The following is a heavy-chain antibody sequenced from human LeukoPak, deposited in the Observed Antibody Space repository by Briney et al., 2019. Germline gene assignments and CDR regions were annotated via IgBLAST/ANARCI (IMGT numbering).Heavy chain of an antibody. J-gene: IGHJ4*02. D-gene: IGHD1-1*01. CDR2: ISGSADST. V-gene: IGHV3-23*01. CDR1: GFTFRNYA. Sequence: PGGSLRLSCAASGFTFRNYAMTWVRQAPGKGLEWVSDISGSADSTNYADCVKGRFTISRDYSKNTLYLQMNSLRAEDTAIYYCTKITTGTVNYWGQGTLVTVSS. CDR3: TKITTGTVNY.